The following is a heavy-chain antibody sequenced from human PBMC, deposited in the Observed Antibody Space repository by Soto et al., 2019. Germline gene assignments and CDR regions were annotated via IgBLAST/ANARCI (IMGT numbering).Heavy chain of an antibody. CDR1: GFTFSSYA. D-gene: IGHD2-15*01. CDR2: ISYDGSNK. Sequence: GGSLRFSCAASGFTFSSYAMHWVRQAPGKGLEWVAVISYDGSNKYYADSVKGRFTISRDNSKNTLYLQMNSLRAGDTAVYYCARDRGYCSGGRCSENWFDPWGQGTLVTVSS. CDR3: ARDRGYCSGGRCSENWFDP. V-gene: IGHV3-30-3*01. J-gene: IGHJ5*02.